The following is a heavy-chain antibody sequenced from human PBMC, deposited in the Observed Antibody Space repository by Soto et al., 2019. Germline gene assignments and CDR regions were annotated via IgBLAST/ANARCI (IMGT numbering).Heavy chain of an antibody. Sequence: GGALRLSCASSGFTFSSYAMSWVRQAPGKGLEWVSAISGSGGSTYYADSVKGRFTISRDNSKTTLYLQMNSLRAEDTAVYYCAKGESGWYPECAFDIWGQGTMVTVSS. V-gene: IGHV3-23*01. CDR2: ISGSGGST. CDR3: AKGESGWYPECAFDI. CDR1: GFTFSSYA. D-gene: IGHD6-19*01. J-gene: IGHJ3*02.